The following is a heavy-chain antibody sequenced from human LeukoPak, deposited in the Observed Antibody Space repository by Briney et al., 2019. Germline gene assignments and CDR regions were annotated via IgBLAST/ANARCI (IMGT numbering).Heavy chain of an antibody. CDR1: GITFSSYS. CDR3: ARARGSYCGSTSCYFDH. J-gene: IGHJ4*02. V-gene: IGHV3-21*05. D-gene: IGHD2-2*01. CDR2: ISSSSSYI. Sequence: GVLRLSCAASGITFSSYSMNWVRQAPGRGLEWVSYISSSSSYIYYADSVKGRFTISRDNSKNTLFLQMDSLRAEDTALYYCARARGSYCGSTSCYFDHWGQGTLVTVSS.